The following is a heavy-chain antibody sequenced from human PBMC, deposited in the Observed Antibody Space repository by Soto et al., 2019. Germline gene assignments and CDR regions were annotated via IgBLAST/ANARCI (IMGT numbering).Heavy chain of an antibody. CDR3: ARLPRDFWSGYYAFDY. J-gene: IGHJ4*02. D-gene: IGHD3-3*01. Sequence: PSETLSLTCAFYCGSFIGYYWSWIRQPPGKGLEWIGEINHSGSTNYNPSLKSRVTISVDTSKNQFSLKLSSVTAADTAVYYCARLPRDFWSGYYAFDYWGQGTLVTVSS. CDR2: INHSGST. CDR1: CGSFIGYY. V-gene: IGHV4-34*01.